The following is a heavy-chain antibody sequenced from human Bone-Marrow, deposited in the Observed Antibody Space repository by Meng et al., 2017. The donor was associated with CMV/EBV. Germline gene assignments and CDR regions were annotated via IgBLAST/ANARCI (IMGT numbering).Heavy chain of an antibody. D-gene: IGHD2-21*01. CDR1: GFSFSSYW. V-gene: IGHV3-48*04. CDR3: ARDKYCGGDCYWYFDY. J-gene: IGHJ4*02. CDR2: ISSSSSTI. Sequence: GESLKISCAASGFSFSSYWMSWVRQAPGKGLEWVSYISSSSSTIYYADSVKGRFTISRDNAKSSLYLQMNSLRAEDTAVYYCARDKYCGGDCYWYFDYWGQGTLVTVSS.